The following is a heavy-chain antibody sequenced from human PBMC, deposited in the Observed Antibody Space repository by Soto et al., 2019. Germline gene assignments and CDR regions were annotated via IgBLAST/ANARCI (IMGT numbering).Heavy chain of an antibody. CDR1: GYTFSTHA. CDR3: ARGKVMEENYYYYGLDI. CDR2: INGGTGQT. Sequence: QVQVVQSGAEVKKPGASVKISCKASGYTFSTHAMHWVRQAPGQSLEWMGWINGGTGQTKHSHRFQDRISIPRDTSASRAYMELSSLRSEDTAVYYCARGKVMEENYYYYGLDIWGQGTTVTVFS. V-gene: IGHV1-3*01. D-gene: IGHD2-8*01. J-gene: IGHJ6*02.